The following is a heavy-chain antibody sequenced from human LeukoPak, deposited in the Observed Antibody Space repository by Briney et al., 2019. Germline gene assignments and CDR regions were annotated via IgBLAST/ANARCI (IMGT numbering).Heavy chain of an antibody. D-gene: IGHD4-23*01. CDR3: ARGIYGGNSPLVDY. V-gene: IGHV1-2*02. Sequence: ASVKVSCKDSGYTFTGHYMHWVRQAPGQGLEWMGWINPYIGGTNYAQKFQGRVTMTRDTSISTAYMELSRLTSDDTAVYYCARGIYGGNSPLVDYWGQGTLVTVSS. CDR2: INPYIGGT. J-gene: IGHJ4*02. CDR1: GYTFTGHY.